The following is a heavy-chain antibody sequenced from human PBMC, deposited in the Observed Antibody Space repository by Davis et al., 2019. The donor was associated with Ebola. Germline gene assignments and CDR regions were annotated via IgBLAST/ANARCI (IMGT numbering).Heavy chain of an antibody. D-gene: IGHD3-3*01. V-gene: IGHV4-34*01. CDR1: GGSFSGYY. CDR3: ARETIFGVVISGAFDI. CDR2: INHSGST. J-gene: IGHJ3*02. Sequence: MPSETLSLTCAVYGGSFSGYYWSWIRQPPGKGLEWIGEINHSGSTNYNASLKSRVTISVDTSKNQFSLKLSSVTAADTAVYYCARETIFGVVISGAFDIWGQGTMVTVSS.